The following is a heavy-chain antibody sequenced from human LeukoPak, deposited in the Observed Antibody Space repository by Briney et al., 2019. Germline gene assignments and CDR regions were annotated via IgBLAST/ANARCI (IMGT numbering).Heavy chain of an antibody. CDR1: GYTFTSYA. J-gene: IGHJ4*02. D-gene: IGHD1-26*01. CDR2: ISAGNGNT. Sequence: ASVKVSCKASGYTFTSYAIHWVRQAPGQRLEWMGWISAGNGNTKYTQNFQGRVTFISNTSATTAFMELSSLRSEDAAVYYCARDSGSGSNDYWGQGTLVTVSS. CDR3: ARDSGSGSNDY. V-gene: IGHV1-3*01.